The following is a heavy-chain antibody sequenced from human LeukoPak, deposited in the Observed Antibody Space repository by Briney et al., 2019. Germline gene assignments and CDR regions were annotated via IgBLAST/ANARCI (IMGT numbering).Heavy chain of an antibody. CDR3: AKDPAGEADY. J-gene: IGHJ4*02. CDR1: GFTFNNYY. V-gene: IGHV3-23*01. D-gene: IGHD4-17*01. CDR2: ISGSGGST. Sequence: GGSLRLSCAASGFTFNNYYMSWIRQAPGKGLEWVSAISGSGGSTYYADSVKGRFTISRDNSKNTLYLQMNSLRAEDTAVYYCAKDPAGEADYWGQGTLVTVSS.